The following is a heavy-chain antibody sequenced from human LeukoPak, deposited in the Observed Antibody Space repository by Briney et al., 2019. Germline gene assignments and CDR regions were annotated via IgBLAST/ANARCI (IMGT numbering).Heavy chain of an antibody. CDR3: AREKRGYDILTGYYYGMDV. D-gene: IGHD3-9*01. CDR1: GGSISSYY. V-gene: IGHV4-4*07. J-gene: IGHJ6*02. Sequence: SETLSLTCTVSGGSISSYYWSWIRQPAGKGLEWIGRIYTSGSTNYNPSLKSRVTMSVDTSKSQFSLKLSSVTAADTAVYYCAREKRGYDILTGYYYGMDVWGQGTTVTVSS. CDR2: IYTSGST.